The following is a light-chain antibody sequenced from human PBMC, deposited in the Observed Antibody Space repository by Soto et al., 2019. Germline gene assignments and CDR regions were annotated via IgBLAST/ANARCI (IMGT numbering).Light chain of an antibody. V-gene: IGKV3-11*01. Sequence: EIVLTQSPATLSLSPGGRATLSCRASQSVSSNLAWYHQKPGQAPRLLIYDASNMATGIPSRFSGSGSGTDFTLTISRLEPEDFAVYYCQRGDTFGQGTPLGIK. CDR1: QSVSSN. CDR3: QRGDT. J-gene: IGKJ5*01. CDR2: DAS.